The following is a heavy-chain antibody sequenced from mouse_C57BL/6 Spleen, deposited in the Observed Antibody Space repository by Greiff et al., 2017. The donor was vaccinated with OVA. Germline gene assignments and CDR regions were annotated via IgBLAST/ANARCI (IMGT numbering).Heavy chain of an antibody. J-gene: IGHJ1*03. CDR1: GFTFSSYG. D-gene: IGHD1-1*01. CDR3: ARHIATVVDGVFGV. Sequence: EVQLEESGGDLVKPGASLKLSCAASGFTFSSYGMSWVRQTPDKRLEWVAIISSAGSYTYYTHSVKGRSTFSRDNATNTAYLQISSLTSEDTAKYCGARHIATVVDGVFGVWGTGTTVTVSS. CDR2: ISSAGSYT. V-gene: IGHV5-6*01.